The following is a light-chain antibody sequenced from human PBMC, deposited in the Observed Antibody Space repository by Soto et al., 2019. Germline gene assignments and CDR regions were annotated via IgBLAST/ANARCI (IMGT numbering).Light chain of an antibody. CDR1: QSVSSN. CDR3: QKYNDWPRT. Sequence: EIVMTQSPATLSVSPGERATLSCRASQSVSSNLAWYQQKPGQAPRLLIFGASTRATGIPARFSGSESGTELNITISSMQSEDFAVYYCQKYNDWPRTFGPGTKVDIK. V-gene: IGKV3-15*01. J-gene: IGKJ3*01. CDR2: GAS.